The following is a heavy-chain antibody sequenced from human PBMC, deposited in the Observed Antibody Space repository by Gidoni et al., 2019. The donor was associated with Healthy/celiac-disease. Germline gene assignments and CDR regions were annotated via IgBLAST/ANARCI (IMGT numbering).Heavy chain of an antibody. J-gene: IGHJ6*02. CDR2: ISYDGSNK. CDR1: GFTFRSYA. CDR3: ARDVMDV. V-gene: IGHV3-30-3*01. Sequence: QVQLVESGGGVVQPGRSLRLSCAASGFTFRSYALHWVRQAPGKGLEWVAVISYDGSNKYYADSVKGRFTISRDNSKNTLYLQMNSLRAEDTAVYYCARDVMDVWGQGTTVTVSS.